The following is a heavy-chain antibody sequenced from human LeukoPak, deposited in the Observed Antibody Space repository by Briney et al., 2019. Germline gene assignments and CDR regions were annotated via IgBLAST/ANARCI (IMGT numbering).Heavy chain of an antibody. Sequence: SETLSLTCAVYGGSLSGYYWSWIRQPPGKGLEWIGEINHSGSTNYNPSLKSRVTISVDTSKNQFSLKLSSVTAADTAVYYCARLLRYFDRGMDVWGKGTTVTASS. V-gene: IGHV4-34*01. D-gene: IGHD3-9*01. J-gene: IGHJ6*04. CDR2: INHSGST. CDR1: GGSLSGYY. CDR3: ARLLRYFDRGMDV.